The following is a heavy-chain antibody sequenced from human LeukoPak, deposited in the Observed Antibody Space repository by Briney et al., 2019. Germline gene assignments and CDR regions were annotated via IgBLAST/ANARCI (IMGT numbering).Heavy chain of an antibody. V-gene: IGHV3-11*01. CDR2: ISSSGSSI. D-gene: IGHD3-10*01. CDR1: GFTFSGYY. CDR3: ARDPGTMLRGSRRGYDGNYYSMDV. Sequence: GGSLRLSCAASGFTFSGYYRSWSRQAPGGGLEGGSDISSSGSSIYYADSVKGRVTISRDNAKNSLYLQMNSLRAEDTAVYYCARDPGTMLRGSRRGYDGNYYSMDVWGKGTTVTISS. J-gene: IGHJ6*03.